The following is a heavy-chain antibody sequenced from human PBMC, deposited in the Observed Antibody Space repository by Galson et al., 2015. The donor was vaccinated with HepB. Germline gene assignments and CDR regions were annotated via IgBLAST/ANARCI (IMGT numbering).Heavy chain of an antibody. D-gene: IGHD2-8*02. Sequence: SVKVSCKASGYTFTGYYMHWVRQAPGQGLEWMGRINPNSGGTNYAQKFQGRVTMTRDTSISTAYMELSRLRSDDTAVYYCASRAGGRYYTGGVCREHDYWGQGTLVTVSS. V-gene: IGHV1-2*06. CDR2: INPNSGGT. CDR3: ASRAGGRYYTGGVCREHDY. J-gene: IGHJ4*02. CDR1: GYTFTGYY.